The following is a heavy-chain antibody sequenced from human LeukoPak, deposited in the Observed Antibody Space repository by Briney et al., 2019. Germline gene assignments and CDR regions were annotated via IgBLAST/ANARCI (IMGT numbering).Heavy chain of an antibody. CDR2: ISTSSAYI. CDR3: VRGKKPGWDMSYFDY. J-gene: IGHJ4*02. Sequence: GGSLRLSCEGSSITFNNFVMGWVRQPSGKGLEWVSSISTSSAYIFYADSLKGRFTISRDNAKTSLYLQMNSLRAEDTAVYYCVRGKKPGWDMSYFDYWGQGILVTVSS. CDR1: SITFNNFV. V-gene: IGHV3-21*01. D-gene: IGHD1-26*01.